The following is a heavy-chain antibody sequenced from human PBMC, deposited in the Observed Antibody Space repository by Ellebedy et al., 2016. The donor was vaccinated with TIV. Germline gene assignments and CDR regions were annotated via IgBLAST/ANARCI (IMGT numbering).Heavy chain of an antibody. Sequence: MPSETLSLTCTVSGGSISSYYWSWIRQPPGKGLEWIGDIFHSGNTNYNPSLKSRVTMSLDTSKNQFSLKLSSVTAADTAVYYCARRLGTRFDYWGQGTLVTVSS. J-gene: IGHJ4*02. CDR3: ARRLGTRFDY. CDR1: GGSISSYY. V-gene: IGHV4-59*08. CDR2: IFHSGNT. D-gene: IGHD1-1*01.